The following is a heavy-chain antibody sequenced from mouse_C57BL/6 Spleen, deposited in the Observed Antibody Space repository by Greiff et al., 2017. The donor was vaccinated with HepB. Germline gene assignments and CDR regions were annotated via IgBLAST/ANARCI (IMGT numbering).Heavy chain of an antibody. D-gene: IGHD1-1*01. CDR2: IDPSDSYT. J-gene: IGHJ2*01. CDR1: GYTFTSYW. CDR3: ARGGITTVVAPFDY. V-gene: IGHV1-69*01. Sequence: QVQLQQPGAELVMPGASVKLSCKASGYTFTSYWMHWVKQRPGQGLEWIGEIDPSDSYTNYNQKFKGKSTLTVDKSSSTAYMQLRSLTSEDSAVYYCARGGITTVVAPFDYWGQGTTLTVSS.